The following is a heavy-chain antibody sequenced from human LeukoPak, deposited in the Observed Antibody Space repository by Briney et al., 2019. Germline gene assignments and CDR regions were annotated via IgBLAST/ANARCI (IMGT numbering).Heavy chain of an antibody. J-gene: IGHJ3*02. Sequence: PGGSLRLSCAASGFTFSSYWMSWVRQAPGKGLEWVANIKQDGSEKYYVDSVKGRFTISRDNAKNSLYLQMNSLRAEDTAVYYCARVSMQWLVNHDAFDIWGQGTMVTVSS. V-gene: IGHV3-7*01. CDR1: GFTFSSYW. CDR3: ARVSMQWLVNHDAFDI. CDR2: IKQDGSEK. D-gene: IGHD6-19*01.